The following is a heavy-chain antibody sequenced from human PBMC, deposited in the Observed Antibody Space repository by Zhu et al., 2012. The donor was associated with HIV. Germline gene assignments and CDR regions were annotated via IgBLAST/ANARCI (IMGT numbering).Heavy chain of an antibody. CDR2: INHRGTT. J-gene: IGHJ6*02. CDR3: ARGRSPDFSRPSRYFDRVMNQSPPTSRRYGLDV. V-gene: IGHV4-34*01. Sequence: QVQLQQWGAGLLKPSETLSLTCAVYDESFNGHYWTWIRQPLGKGLEWIGEINHRGTTNYNPSLTSRVTISVDTSKKQFSLKLNSVTAADTAVYYCARGRSPDFSRPSRYFDRVMNQSPPTSRRYGLDVWGQGTTVTVSS. D-gene: IGHD3-9*01. CDR1: DESFNGHY.